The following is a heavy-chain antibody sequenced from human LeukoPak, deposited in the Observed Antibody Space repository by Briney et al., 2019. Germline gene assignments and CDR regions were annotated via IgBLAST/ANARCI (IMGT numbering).Heavy chain of an antibody. CDR2: IYYSGST. V-gene: IGHV4-39*07. CDR3: ARDSSSYGYSY. D-gene: IGHD5-18*01. CDR1: GFTFSSYA. J-gene: IGHJ4*02. Sequence: GSLRLSCTASGFTFSSYAMTWVRQAPGKGLEWIGSIYYSGSTYYNPSLKSRVTISVDTSKNQFSLKLSSVTAADTAVYYCARDSSSYGYSYWGQGTLVTVSS.